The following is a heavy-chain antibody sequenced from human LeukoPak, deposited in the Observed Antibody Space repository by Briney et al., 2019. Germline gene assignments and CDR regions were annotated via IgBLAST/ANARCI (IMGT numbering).Heavy chain of an antibody. CDR1: GGTFSSYA. CDR2: IIPIFGTA. J-gene: IGHJ4*02. V-gene: IGHV1-69*05. CDR3: ARGRYSGSSRD. D-gene: IGHD1-26*01. Sequence: ASVKVSCKASGGTFSSYAISWVRQAPGQGLEWMGGIIPIFGTANYAQKFQGRVTMTRNTSISTAYKELSSLRSEDTAVYYCARGRYSGSSRDWGQGTLVTVSS.